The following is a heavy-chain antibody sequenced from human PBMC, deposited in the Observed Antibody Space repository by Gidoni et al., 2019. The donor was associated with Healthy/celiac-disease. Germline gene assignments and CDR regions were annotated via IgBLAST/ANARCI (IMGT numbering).Heavy chain of an antibody. D-gene: IGHD2-15*01. CDR1: GFTFSSYG. Sequence: QVQLVESGGGVVQPGRSLRLSCAASGFTFSSYGMPWVRQATGKGLEWVAVISYDGSNKYYADSVKGRFTISRDNSKNTLYLQMNSLRAEDTAVYYCAKDHYYCSGGSCYPYYYYYGMDVWGQGTTVTVSS. V-gene: IGHV3-30*18. CDR2: ISYDGSNK. CDR3: AKDHYYCSGGSCYPYYYYYGMDV. J-gene: IGHJ6*02.